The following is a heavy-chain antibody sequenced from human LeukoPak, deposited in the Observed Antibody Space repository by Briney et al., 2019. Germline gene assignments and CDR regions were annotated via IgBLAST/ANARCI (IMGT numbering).Heavy chain of an antibody. Sequence: SSETLSLTCTVSGGSISSGDYYWSWIRQPPGKGLEWIGYIYYIGNTFYNPSLKSRVTISVDTSKNQLSLKLSSVTAADTAVYYCASAYCGGDCTPYWYFDLWGRGTLVTVSS. D-gene: IGHD2-21*02. V-gene: IGHV4-30-4*01. CDR3: ASAYCGGDCTPYWYFDL. CDR2: IYYIGNT. J-gene: IGHJ2*01. CDR1: GGSISSGDYY.